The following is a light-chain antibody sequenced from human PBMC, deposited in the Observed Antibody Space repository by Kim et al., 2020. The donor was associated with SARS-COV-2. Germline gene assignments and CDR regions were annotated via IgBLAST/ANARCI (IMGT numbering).Light chain of an antibody. Sequence: DIRMTQSPSSLSASVGDTVTITCRASQSISTFLNWYQHRPGKAPKLLMFAASRLQSGVPSRFTGSGSGTDFTLTISSLQPEDFATYFCQQSYTTPRTFGQGTKLEIK. V-gene: IGKV1-39*01. J-gene: IGKJ2*01. CDR3: QQSYTTPRT. CDR1: QSISTF. CDR2: AAS.